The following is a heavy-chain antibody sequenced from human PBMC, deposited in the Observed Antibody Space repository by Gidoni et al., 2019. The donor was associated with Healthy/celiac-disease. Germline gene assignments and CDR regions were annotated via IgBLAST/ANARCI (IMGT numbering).Heavy chain of an antibody. D-gene: IGHD3-10*01. V-gene: IGHV3-13*01. CDR1: GFTFSSYD. CDR3: ARDKRKFGPGPGYYGMDV. Sequence: EVQLVESGGGLVQPGGSLRLSCAASGFTFSSYDMHWVRQATGKGLAWVSAIGTAGDTYYPGSVKGRFTISRENAKNSLYLQMNSLRAGDTAVYYCARDKRKFGPGPGYYGMDVWGQGTTVTVSS. CDR2: IGTAGDT. J-gene: IGHJ6*02.